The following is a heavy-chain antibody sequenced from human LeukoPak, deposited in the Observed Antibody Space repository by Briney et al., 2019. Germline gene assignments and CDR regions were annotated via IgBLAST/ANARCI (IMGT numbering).Heavy chain of an antibody. CDR2: IYYSGST. CDR1: GGSFSGYY. V-gene: IGHV4-59*01. D-gene: IGHD4-23*01. J-gene: IGHJ4*02. Sequence: SETLSLTCAVYGGSFSGYYWSWIRQPPGKGLEWIGYIYYSGSTNYNPSLKSRVTISVDTSKNQFSLKLSSVTAADTAVYYCARDRWPRGFDYWGQGTLVTVSS. CDR3: ARDRWPRGFDY.